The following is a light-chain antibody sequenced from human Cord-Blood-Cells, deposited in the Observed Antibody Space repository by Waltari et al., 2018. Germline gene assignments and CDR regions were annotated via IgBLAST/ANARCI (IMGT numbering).Light chain of an antibody. J-gene: IGKJ3*01. CDR2: GAS. Sequence: EIVMTQSPATLSVSPGERATLSCRARQSVSSNLACYQQKPVQAPRLLIYGASTRATGSPARFSGSGSGTEFTLTISSLQAEDFAVYYCQQYNNWPADTFGPGTKVDIK. V-gene: IGKV3-15*01. CDR1: QSVSSN. CDR3: QQYNNWPADT.